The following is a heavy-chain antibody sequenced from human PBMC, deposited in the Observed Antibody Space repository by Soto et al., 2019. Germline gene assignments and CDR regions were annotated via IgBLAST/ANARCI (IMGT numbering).Heavy chain of an antibody. CDR3: ARARYYYDSSGYETYYFDY. Sequence: GGSLRLSCAASGFTFSSYAMHWVRQAPGKGLEYVSAISSNGGSTYYADSVKGRFTISRDNSKNTLYLQMGSLRAEDMAVYYCARARYYYDSSGYETYYFDYWGQGTLVTVSS. D-gene: IGHD3-22*01. V-gene: IGHV3-64*02. J-gene: IGHJ4*02. CDR1: GFTFSSYA. CDR2: ISSNGGST.